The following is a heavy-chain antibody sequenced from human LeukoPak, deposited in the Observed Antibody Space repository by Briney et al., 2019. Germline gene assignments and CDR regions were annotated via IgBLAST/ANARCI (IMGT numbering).Heavy chain of an antibody. D-gene: IGHD6-6*01. V-gene: IGHV1-2*02. CDR3: ARSLVN. CDR1: GYNFTGNY. CDR2: INSNSGVT. J-gene: IGHJ4*02. Sequence: ASVKVSCKASGYNFTGNYMHWVRQAPGQGLEWMGWINSNSGVTKYAQKFQARITMTRDTSIRTGYMELRSLMSDDTAMYYCARSLVNWGRGTLVTVSS.